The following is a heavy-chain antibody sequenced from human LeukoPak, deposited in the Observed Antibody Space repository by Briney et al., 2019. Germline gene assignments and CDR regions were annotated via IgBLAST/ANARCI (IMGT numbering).Heavy chain of an antibody. CDR3: ARMPYYYDSSGSDPRYCYYGMDV. CDR1: GFSLSTSGMC. CDR2: IDWDDDK. Sequence: SGPALVKPTQTPTLTCTFSGFSLSTSGMCVSWIRQPPGKALEWLARIDWDDDKYYSTSLKTRLTISKDTSKNQVVLTMTNMDPVDTAMYYCARMPYYYDSSGSDPRYCYYGMDVWGQGTTVTVSS. J-gene: IGHJ6*02. V-gene: IGHV2-70*11. D-gene: IGHD3-22*01.